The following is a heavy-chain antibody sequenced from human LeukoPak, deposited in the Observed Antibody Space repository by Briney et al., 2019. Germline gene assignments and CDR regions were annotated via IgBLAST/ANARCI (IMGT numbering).Heavy chain of an antibody. D-gene: IGHD1-1*01. CDR1: GYSFTGYW. CDR3: ARHTGSTGAFDI. CDR2: IYPADSDS. Sequence: GESLKISCQGSGYSFTGYWIGWVRQVPGKGLGWMGMIYPADSDSRYSPSFQGQVTISADKSINTAYLQWSSLKASDTAMYYCARHTGSTGAFDIWGQGTMVTVSS. V-gene: IGHV5-51*01. J-gene: IGHJ3*02.